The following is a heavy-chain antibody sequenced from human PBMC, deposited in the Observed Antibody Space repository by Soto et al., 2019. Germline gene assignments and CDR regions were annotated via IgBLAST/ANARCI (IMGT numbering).Heavy chain of an antibody. J-gene: IGHJ6*02. CDR3: ARVRTYYYDSSGYPRSGNYYYGMDV. V-gene: IGHV4-4*07. CDR1: GGSISSYY. Sequence: QVQLQESGPGLVKPSETLSLTCTVSGGSISSYYWSWIRQPAGKGLEWIGRIYTSGSTNYNPSLKSRVTMSVDTSKNQFSLKLSSVTAADTAVYYCARVRTYYYDSSGYPRSGNYYYGMDVWGQGTTVTVSS. D-gene: IGHD3-22*01. CDR2: IYTSGST.